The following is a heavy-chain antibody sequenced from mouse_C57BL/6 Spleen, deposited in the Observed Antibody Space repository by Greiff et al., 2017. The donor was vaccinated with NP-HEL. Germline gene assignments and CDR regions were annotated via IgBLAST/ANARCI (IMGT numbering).Heavy chain of an antibody. Sequence: VQLQQPGAELVKPGASVKLSCKASGYTFTSYWMHWVKQRPGQGLEWIGMIHPNSGSTNYNEKFKSKATLTVDKSSSTAYMQLSSLTSEDSAVYYCARSPYYAPYAMGYWGQGTSVTVSS. CDR3: ARSPYYAPYAMGY. CDR1: GYTFTSYW. D-gene: IGHD1-1*02. CDR2: IHPNSGST. V-gene: IGHV1-64*01. J-gene: IGHJ4*01.